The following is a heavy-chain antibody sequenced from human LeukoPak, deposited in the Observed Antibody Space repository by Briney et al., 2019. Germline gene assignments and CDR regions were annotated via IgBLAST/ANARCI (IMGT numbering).Heavy chain of an antibody. CDR3: AGSMVRLYYFDD. CDR1: GGTISSYY. V-gene: IGHV4-59*01. CDR2: IYYSGST. D-gene: IGHD3-10*01. J-gene: IGHJ4*02. Sequence: SETLSLTCTASGGTISSYYWSWIRQPPGKGLEWIGYIYYSGSTNYNPSLKSRVTISVDTSKNQFSLKLSSVTAADTAVYYCAGSMVRLYYFDDWGQGTLVTVSS.